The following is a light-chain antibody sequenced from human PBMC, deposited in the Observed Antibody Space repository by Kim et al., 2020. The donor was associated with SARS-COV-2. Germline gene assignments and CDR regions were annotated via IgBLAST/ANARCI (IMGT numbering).Light chain of an antibody. CDR3: QAWDTSSWV. CDR2: QDV. V-gene: IGLV3-1*01. Sequence: SYELTQPPSVSVSPGQTASITCYGDKLGDQYACWYQQRPGQSPVMVIYQDVRRPSGIPGRFSGFKSANTATLTISGTQAMDEADYYCQAWDTSSWVFGGGTQLSVL. CDR1: KLGDQY. J-gene: IGLJ3*02.